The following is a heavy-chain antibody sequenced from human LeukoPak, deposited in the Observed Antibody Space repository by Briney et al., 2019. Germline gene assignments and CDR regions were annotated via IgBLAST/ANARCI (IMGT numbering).Heavy chain of an antibody. CDR1: GFTVSSNY. CDR2: IYSGGST. D-gene: IGHD4-17*01. CDR3: ARIMTTVTTRAFDY. Sequence: PGGSLRLSCAASGFTVSSNYMSWVRQAPGKGLEWVSVIYSGGSTYYADSVKGRFTISRDNSKNTLYLEMNSLRAEDTAVYYCARIMTTVTTRAFDYWGQGTLVTVSS. V-gene: IGHV3-53*05. J-gene: IGHJ4*02.